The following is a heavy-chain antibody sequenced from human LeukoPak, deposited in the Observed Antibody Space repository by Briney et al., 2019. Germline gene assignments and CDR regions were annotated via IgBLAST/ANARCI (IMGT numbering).Heavy chain of an antibody. D-gene: IGHD5-18*01. Sequence: GGSLKLSCAASGFTFSSYGMHWVRQAPGKGLEWVAVISYDGSNKYYADSVKGRFTISRDNSKNTLYLQMNSLRAEDTAVYYCAKDGGTDWYSYGRLDYWGQGTLVTVSS. CDR3: AKDGGTDWYSYGRLDY. CDR1: GFTFSSYG. CDR2: ISYDGSNK. V-gene: IGHV3-30*18. J-gene: IGHJ4*02.